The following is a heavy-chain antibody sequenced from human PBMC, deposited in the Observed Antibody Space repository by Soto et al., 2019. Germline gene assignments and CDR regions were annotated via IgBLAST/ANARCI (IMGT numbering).Heavy chain of an antibody. CDR3: GKGVGTGTTDY. V-gene: IGHV1-8*01. CDR1: GYTFTSYD. J-gene: IGHJ4*02. Sequence: ASVKVSCKASGYTFTSYDINWVRQATGQGLEWMGWMNPNSGNTGSAQKLQGRVTLTRNTSISTAYMELSSLISEATALYCCGKGVGTGTTDYWGQGTLVTVSS. D-gene: IGHD1-7*01. CDR2: MNPNSGNT.